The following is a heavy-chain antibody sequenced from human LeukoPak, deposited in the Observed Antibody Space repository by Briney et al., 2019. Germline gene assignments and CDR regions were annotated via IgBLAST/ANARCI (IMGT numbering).Heavy chain of an antibody. CDR3: ASLHMVRGVRGCYGMDV. D-gene: IGHD3-10*01. V-gene: IGHV1-69*04. CDR1: GGTFSSYA. CDR2: IIPILGIA. Sequence: SVKVSCKASGGTFSSYAISWVRQAPGQGLEWMGRIIPILGIANYAQKFQGRVTITADKSTSTAYMELSSLRSEDTAVYYCASLHMVRGVRGCYGMDVWGQGTTVTVSS. J-gene: IGHJ6*02.